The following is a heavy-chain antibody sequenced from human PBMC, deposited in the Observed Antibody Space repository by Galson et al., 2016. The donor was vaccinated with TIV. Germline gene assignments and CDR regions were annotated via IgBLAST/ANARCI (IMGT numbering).Heavy chain of an antibody. CDR2: VDPDNGET. CDR1: GYIFTERF. D-gene: IGHD5-12*01. CDR3: TTGGGSSGSYYFDF. J-gene: IGHJ4*02. Sequence: VKVSCKVSGYIFTERFIHWVRQAPGERPEWVGRVDPDNGETLYAEKFQGRVTSAADTSGDTAFMELSNLRSEDTAFFYCTTGGGSSGSYYFDFWGLGTLVTVSS. V-gene: IGHV1-69-2*01.